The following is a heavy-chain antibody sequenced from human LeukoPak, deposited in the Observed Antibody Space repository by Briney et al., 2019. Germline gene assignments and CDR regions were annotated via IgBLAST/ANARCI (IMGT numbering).Heavy chain of an antibody. Sequence: SVNVSCKASGGTFSSYAISWVRQAPGQGLEWMGGIIPIFGTANYAQKFQGRVTITTDESTSTAYMEVSSLRSEDTAVYYCAGGSYKGGFYYYYYMVVWGKGTTVTVSS. CDR2: IIPIFGTA. J-gene: IGHJ6*03. CDR3: AGGSYKGGFYYYYYMVV. CDR1: GGTFSSYA. D-gene: IGHD1-26*01. V-gene: IGHV1-69*05.